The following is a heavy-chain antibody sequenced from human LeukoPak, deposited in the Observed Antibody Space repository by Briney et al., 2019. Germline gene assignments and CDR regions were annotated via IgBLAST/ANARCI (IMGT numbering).Heavy chain of an antibody. CDR1: GYTFTSYG. CDR3: ASGYGGYYYYYGMDV. V-gene: IGHV1-18*01. D-gene: IGHD5-12*01. J-gene: IGHJ6*02. Sequence: GASVKVSCKASGYTFTSYGISWVRQAPRQGLEWMGWISAYNGNTNYAQKLQGRVTMTTDTSTSTAYMELRSLRSDDTAVYYCASGYGGYYYYYGMDVWGQGTTVTVSS. CDR2: ISAYNGNT.